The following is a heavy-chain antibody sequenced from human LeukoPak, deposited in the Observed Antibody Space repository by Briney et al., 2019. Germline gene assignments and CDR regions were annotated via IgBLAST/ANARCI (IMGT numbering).Heavy chain of an antibody. CDR2: ISHSGDST. J-gene: IGHJ4*02. V-gene: IGHV3-64D*09. CDR1: GFTFSSFS. CDR3: VKGGYVGNPGDY. D-gene: IGHD4-23*01. Sequence: GGSLRLSCSAFGFTFSSFSLYWVRQAPGRGLEYLSAISHSGDSTYYTDSVKGRFTISRDNSKNMLYLQLSSLRPDDTAVYFCVKGGYVGNPGDYWGQGTLVTVSS.